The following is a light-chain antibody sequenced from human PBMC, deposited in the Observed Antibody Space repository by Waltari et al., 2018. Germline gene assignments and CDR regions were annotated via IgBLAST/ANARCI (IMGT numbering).Light chain of an antibody. V-gene: IGKV1-16*01. CDR3: QQGYSYPFT. CDR1: QGIGNN. CDR2: RAS. Sequence: DIQMTQSPSSLYESVGDTVTITCQASQGIGNNLNGYQQKPGKAPKLLIYRASSLQSGIPSRFSGSGSGTDFTLTISSLQPEDFATYYCQQGYSYPFTYGPGTKLDIK. J-gene: IGKJ3*01.